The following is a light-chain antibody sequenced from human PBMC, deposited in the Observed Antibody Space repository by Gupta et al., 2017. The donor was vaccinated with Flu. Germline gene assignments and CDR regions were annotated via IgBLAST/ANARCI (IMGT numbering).Light chain of an antibody. CDR1: SLRTYY. CDR2: ARD. CDR3: NSRDNSGNHVI. J-gene: IGLJ2*01. Sequence: SSELTQDAAVSVALGQTVRITCQGNSLRTYYTSWYQQKPGQAPVLVMYARDNRPSGIPDRFSGSSSGNTASLTITGAQAEDEADYYCNSRDNSGNHVIFGGGTKLTVL. V-gene: IGLV3-19*01.